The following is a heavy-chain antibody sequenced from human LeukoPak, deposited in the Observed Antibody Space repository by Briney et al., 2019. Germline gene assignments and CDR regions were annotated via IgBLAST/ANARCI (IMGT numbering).Heavy chain of an antibody. CDR1: GFTFSSYA. D-gene: IGHD5-12*01. CDR3: ARDPVATNNYFDY. V-gene: IGHV3-30*04. CDR2: ISYDGSNK. Sequence: PGGSLRLSCAASGFTFSSYAMHWVRQAPGKGLEWVAVISYDGSNKYYADSVKGRFTISRDNSKNTLYLQMNSLGAEDTAVYYCARDPVATNNYFDYWGQGTLVTVSS. J-gene: IGHJ4*02.